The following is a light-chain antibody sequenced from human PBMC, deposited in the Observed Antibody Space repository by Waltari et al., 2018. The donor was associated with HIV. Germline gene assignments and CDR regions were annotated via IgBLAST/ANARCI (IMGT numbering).Light chain of an antibody. CDR2: RDN. Sequence: SYELSQPLSVSVALGPTPRIACRGDNIGANIGGHNVHWYQQKAGQAPVLVLYRDNNRPSGIPERFSGSNSGNTATLIISGAQAGDEADYYCQVWDSGTVVFGGGTKVTVL. CDR1: NIGANI. V-gene: IGLV3-9*01. CDR3: QVWDSGTVV. J-gene: IGLJ2*01.